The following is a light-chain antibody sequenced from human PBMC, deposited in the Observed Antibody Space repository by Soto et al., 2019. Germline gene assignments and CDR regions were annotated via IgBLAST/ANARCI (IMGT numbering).Light chain of an antibody. J-gene: IGKJ5*01. CDR1: ESISSW. CDR3: QQYKTHCPIT. V-gene: IGKV1-5*03. CDR2: QAS. Sequence: DIKMTQSPSTLSASVGDRVTITCRASESISSWLAWYQQKPGKAPNLLSYQASALEGGVPSRFSGSGSGTEFTPTISSLQPDDFATYYCQQYKTHCPITFGQGTRLEIK.